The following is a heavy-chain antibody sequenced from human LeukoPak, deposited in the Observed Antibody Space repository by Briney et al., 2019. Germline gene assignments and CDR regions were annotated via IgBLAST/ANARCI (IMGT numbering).Heavy chain of an antibody. CDR3: ARGRTLYGPGTLAY. Sequence: ASVKVSCKASGYTFTGYYMHWVRQAPGQGLEWMGWINPNSGGTNYAQKFQGRVTMTTDTSISTAYMELSRLRSDDTAVYYCARGRTLYGPGTLAYWGQGTLVTVSS. D-gene: IGHD3-10*01. CDR1: GYTFTGYY. CDR2: INPNSGGT. V-gene: IGHV1-2*02. J-gene: IGHJ4*02.